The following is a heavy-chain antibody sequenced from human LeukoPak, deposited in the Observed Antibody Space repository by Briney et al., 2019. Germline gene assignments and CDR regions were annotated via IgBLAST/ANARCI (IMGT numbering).Heavy chain of an antibody. CDR1: GGSFSGYY. D-gene: IGHD2-2*02. V-gene: IGHV4-34*01. J-gene: IGHJ4*02. CDR2: INHSGST. CDR3: ARRGPNCSSTSCYTSRYDY. Sequence: SETLSLTCAVYGGSFSGYYWSWIRQPPGKGLEWIGEINHSGSTNYNPSLKSRVTISVDTSKNQFSLKLSSVTAADTAVYYCARRGPNCSSTSCYTSRYDYWGQGTLVTVSS.